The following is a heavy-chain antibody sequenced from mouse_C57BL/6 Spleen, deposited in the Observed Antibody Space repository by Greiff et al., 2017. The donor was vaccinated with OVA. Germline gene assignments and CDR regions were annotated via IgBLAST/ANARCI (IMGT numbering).Heavy chain of an antibody. D-gene: IGHD2-4*01. CDR2: ISDGGSYT. V-gene: IGHV5-4*01. CDR1: GFTFSSYA. J-gene: IGHJ2*01. CDR3: ARADYDGY. Sequence: EVHLVESGGGLVKPGGSLKLSCAASGFTFSSYAMSWVRQTPEKRLEWVATISDGGSYTYYPDNVKGRFTISRDNAKNNLYLQMSHLKSEDTAMYYCARADYDGYWGQGTTLTVSS.